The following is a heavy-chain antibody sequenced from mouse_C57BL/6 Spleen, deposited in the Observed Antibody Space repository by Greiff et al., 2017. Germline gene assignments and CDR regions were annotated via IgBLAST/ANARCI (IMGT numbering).Heavy chain of an antibody. J-gene: IGHJ1*03. CDR2: IDPETGGT. CDR3: TRWATTVVEERYFDV. V-gene: IGHV1-15*01. CDR1: GYTFTDYE. D-gene: IGHD1-1*01. Sequence: QVQLQQSGAELVRPGASVTLSCKASGYTFTDYEMHWVKQTPVHGLEWIGAIDPETGGTAYNQKFKGKAILTADKSSSTAYMELRSLTSEDSAVYYFTRWATTVVEERYFDVWGTGTTVTVSS.